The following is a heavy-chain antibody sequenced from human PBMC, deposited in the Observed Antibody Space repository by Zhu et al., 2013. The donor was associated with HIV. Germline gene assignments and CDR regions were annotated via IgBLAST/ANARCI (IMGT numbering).Heavy chain of an antibody. CDR3: AADRNYYDSSGLWY. CDR1: GFTFTNSA. D-gene: IGHD3-22*01. Sequence: MQLVQSGPEVKKPGTSVKVSCKASGFTFTNSAVQWVRQARGQRLEWIGWIVVASGNTNYAQKFQERVTLTRDMSTRTVYMELSSLRSEDTAVYFCAADRNYYDSSGLWYWGQGTLVTVSS. CDR2: IVVASGNT. V-gene: IGHV1-58*03. J-gene: IGHJ4*02.